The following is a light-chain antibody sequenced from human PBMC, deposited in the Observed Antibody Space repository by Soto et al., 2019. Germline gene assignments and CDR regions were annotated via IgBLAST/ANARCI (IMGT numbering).Light chain of an antibody. Sequence: ENVLTQSPGRLSLSVGERATLSCRARQSVARNSIAWCQQPVGQPPRLLIYGASGRATGVPDKFSGSGSGTIFTLTIERVEAEDSAVYHCQQYATSPLTFGGGTTLEIK. J-gene: IGKJ4*01. CDR2: GAS. CDR1: QSVARNS. V-gene: IGKV3-20*01. CDR3: QQYATSPLT.